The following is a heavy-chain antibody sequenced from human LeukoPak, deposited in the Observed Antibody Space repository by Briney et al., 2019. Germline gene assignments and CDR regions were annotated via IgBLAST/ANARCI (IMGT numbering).Heavy chain of an antibody. CDR2: IKQDGSEK. Sequence: GGSLRLSCAASGFTFSSYWMSWVRQAPGKGLEWVANIKQDGSEKYYVDSVKGRFTISRDNAKNSLYLQMNSLRAEDTAVYYCAREASTGGQWLIDNWFDPWGQGTLVTVSS. CDR3: AREASTGGQWLIDNWFDP. CDR1: GFTFSSYW. D-gene: IGHD6-19*01. V-gene: IGHV3-7*01. J-gene: IGHJ5*02.